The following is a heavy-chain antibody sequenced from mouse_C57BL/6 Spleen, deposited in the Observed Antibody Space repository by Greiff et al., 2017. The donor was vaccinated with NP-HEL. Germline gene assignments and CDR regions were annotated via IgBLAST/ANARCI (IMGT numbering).Heavy chain of an antibody. V-gene: IGHV1-62-2*01. J-gene: IGHJ1*03. CDR3: ARNEGAYYSNHWYFDV. D-gene: IGHD2-5*01. CDR1: GYTFTEYT. CDR2: FYPGSGSI. Sequence: QVQLQQSGAELVKPGASVKLSCKASGYTFTEYTIHWVKQRSGQGLEWIGWFYPGSGSIKYNEKFKDKATLTADKSSSTVYMELSRLTSEDSAVYFCARNEGAYYSNHWYFDVWGTGTTVTVSS.